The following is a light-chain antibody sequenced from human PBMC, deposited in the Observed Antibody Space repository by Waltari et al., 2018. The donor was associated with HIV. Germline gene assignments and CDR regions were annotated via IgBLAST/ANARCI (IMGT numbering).Light chain of an antibody. CDR2: RNN. V-gene: IGLV1-47*01. J-gene: IGLJ3*02. CDR1: GSTLGTTY. CDR3: AAWDDSLSGWV. Sequence: QLVLIQPPLPSGTHWLRVAIGCSGPGSTLGTTYVSSYHHLPGTAPKILIYRNNQPPSGVPDRCSGSMSGTSASLAISGLRSEDEADYHGAAWDDSLSGWVFGGGTKLTVL.